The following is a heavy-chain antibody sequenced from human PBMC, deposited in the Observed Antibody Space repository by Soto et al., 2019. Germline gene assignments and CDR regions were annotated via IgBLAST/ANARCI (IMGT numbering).Heavy chain of an antibody. J-gene: IGHJ4*01. CDR3: AGGYSNRVNFDY. D-gene: IGHD5-18*01. Sequence: PSETLSLTCTVSGDSIKNYYWSWIRQPPGKGLEWIGYIYHSGSTSYNPSLKSRVSISLDTSKHQFSLKLSSVTAADTAVYYCAGGYSNRVNFDYWGQGILVTVSS. CDR2: IYHSGST. CDR1: GDSIKNYY. V-gene: IGHV4-59*01.